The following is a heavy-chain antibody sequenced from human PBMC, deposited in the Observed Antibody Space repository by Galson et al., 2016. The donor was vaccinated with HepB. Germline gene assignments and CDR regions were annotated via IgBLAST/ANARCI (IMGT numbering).Heavy chain of an antibody. D-gene: IGHD3-10*01. V-gene: IGHV3-9*01. CDR1: GFNFDEYA. Sequence: SLRLSCAGTGFNFDEYAMFWVRQVPGKGLEWVSGIGWNSAFIGYADSVRGRFTISRDNAKNSLYLQMSSLRSEDTALYYCAKAQYGSGTFLAIDYWGQGTLVTVSS. CDR2: IGWNSAFI. J-gene: IGHJ4*02. CDR3: AKAQYGSGTFLAIDY.